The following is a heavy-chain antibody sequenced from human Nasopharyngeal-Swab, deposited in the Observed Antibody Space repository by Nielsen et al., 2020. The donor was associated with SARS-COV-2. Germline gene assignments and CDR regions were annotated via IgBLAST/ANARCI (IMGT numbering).Heavy chain of an antibody. CDR1: GFTFSSYW. CDR3: ARGSTLRYFDRLLPSYNFDY. Sequence: GESLKISCAASGFTFSSYWMSWVRQAPGKGLEWVANIKQDGSEKYYVDSVKGRFTISRDNAKNSLYLQMNSLRAEDTAVYYCARGSTLRYFDRLLPSYNFDYWGQGTLVTVSS. CDR2: IKQDGSEK. V-gene: IGHV3-7*01. D-gene: IGHD3-9*01. J-gene: IGHJ4*02.